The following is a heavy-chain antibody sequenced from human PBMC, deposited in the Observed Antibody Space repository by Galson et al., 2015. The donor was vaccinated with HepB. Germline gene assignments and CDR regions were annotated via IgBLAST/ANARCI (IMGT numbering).Heavy chain of an antibody. Sequence: QSGAEVKKPGESLKISCKGSGYSFTSYWIGWVRQMPGKGLEWMGIIYPGDSDTRYSPSFQGQVTISADKSISTAYLQWSSLKASDTAMYYCAVGYSGSYPGDDAFDIWGQGTMVTVAS. CDR2: IYPGDSDT. J-gene: IGHJ3*02. CDR3: AVGYSGSYPGDDAFDI. V-gene: IGHV5-51*03. D-gene: IGHD1-26*01. CDR1: GYSFTSYW.